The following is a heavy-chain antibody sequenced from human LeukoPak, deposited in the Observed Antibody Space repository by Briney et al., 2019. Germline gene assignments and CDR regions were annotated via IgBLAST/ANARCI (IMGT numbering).Heavy chain of an antibody. V-gene: IGHV1-8*01. D-gene: IGHD1-26*01. J-gene: IGHJ6*03. CDR1: GYTFSSYD. CDR3: ARALSWATDSYYYMDV. CDR2: MKPNSGNT. Sequence: GASVKVSCKASGYTFSSYDINWVRQATGQGLEWMGWMKPNSGNTGYAQKFQGRVTMTKNTSITTAYMELSSLRSEDTAVYYCARALSWATDSYYYMDVWGKGTTVTVSS.